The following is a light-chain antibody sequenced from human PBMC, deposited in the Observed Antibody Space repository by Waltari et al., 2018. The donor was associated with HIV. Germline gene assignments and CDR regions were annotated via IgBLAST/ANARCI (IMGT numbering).Light chain of an antibody. V-gene: IGLV1-47*01. CDR2: RKK. Sequence: QSVLTQPPSASGTSGQRVTISCSGSSANIGRNYVYCYKQHPGTAPKLQISRKKQRPAGVPDRFSGSKSGTSAPLAISGLRSEDEADYYCAAWDDSLSGRYVFGTGTKVTVL. CDR3: AAWDDSLSGRYV. CDR1: SANIGRNY. J-gene: IGLJ1*01.